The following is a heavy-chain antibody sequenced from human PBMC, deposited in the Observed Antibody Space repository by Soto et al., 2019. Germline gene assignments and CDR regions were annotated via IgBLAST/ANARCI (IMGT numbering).Heavy chain of an antibody. CDR1: GVSISIPNW. Sequence: QVQLQESGPGLVKPSGTLSLTCAVSGVSISIPNWWAWVRQAPGKGLEWIGEIDHSGTTNYNPSLNSRVTILLDRPKNQFSLRLTSVAAADTVVYFCERGKFFAFDIWGQGKMVTVSS. D-gene: IGHD3-3*01. J-gene: IGHJ3*02. V-gene: IGHV4-4*02. CDR3: ERGKFFAFDI. CDR2: IDHSGTT.